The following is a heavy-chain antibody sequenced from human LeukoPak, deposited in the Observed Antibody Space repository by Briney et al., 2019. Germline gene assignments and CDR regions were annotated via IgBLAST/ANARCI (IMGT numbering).Heavy chain of an antibody. CDR1: GGSISRYY. CDR2: IYYSGST. CDR3: ARGYGYTVNFDY. V-gene: IGHV4-59*08. J-gene: IGHJ4*02. D-gene: IGHD6-13*01. Sequence: PSETLSLTCTVSGGSISRYYWSWIRQSPRKGREWIGYIYYSGSTNYNPSLKSRVTISLDTSKNQFSLKMSSVTAADTAVYYCARGYGYTVNFDYWGQGTLVTVSS.